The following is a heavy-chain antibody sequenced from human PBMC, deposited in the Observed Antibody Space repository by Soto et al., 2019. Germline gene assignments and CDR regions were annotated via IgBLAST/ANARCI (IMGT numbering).Heavy chain of an antibody. D-gene: IGHD2-2*01. CDR2: ISSSSRTI. J-gene: IGHJ6*03. Sequence: GGSLRLSCAASGFTFSSYSMNWVRQAPGKGLEWVSYISSSSRTIYYADSVKGRFTISRDNAKNSLYLQMNSLRAKDTAVYYCAREREYCSSTSCYLYYYYMDVWGKGTTVTVSS. CDR3: AREREYCSSTSCYLYYYYMDV. V-gene: IGHV3-48*01. CDR1: GFTFSSYS.